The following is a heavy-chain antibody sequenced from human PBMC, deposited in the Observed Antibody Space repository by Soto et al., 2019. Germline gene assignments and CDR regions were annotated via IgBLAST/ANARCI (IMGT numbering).Heavy chain of an antibody. D-gene: IGHD1-26*01. CDR3: ANIMGSGAPGYYYYGKDV. V-gene: IGHV3-11*01. CDR1: GFTFSDYY. J-gene: IGHJ6*02. CDR2: ISSSGSTI. Sequence: QVQLVESGGGLVKPGGSLRLSCAASGFTFSDYYMSWIRQAPGKGLEWVSYISSSGSTIYYADSVKGRFTLSRDNAKNSVYLQMNSLSAEDTAVYYCANIMGSGAPGYYYYGKDVWGQRTTVTVAS.